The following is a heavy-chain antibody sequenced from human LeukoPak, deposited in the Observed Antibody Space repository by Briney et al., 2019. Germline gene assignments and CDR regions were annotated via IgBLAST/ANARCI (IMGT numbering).Heavy chain of an antibody. D-gene: IGHD1-26*01. V-gene: IGHV3-53*01. CDR3: AREVGTPQAFDI. CDR1: GFSVNGNY. CDR2: INIHDDA. Sequence: GGSLRLSCAASGFSVNGNYLTWVRQAPGRGLEWVSFINIHDDAFYADSVKGRFTVSRDNSKNILYLQMNSLRAEDTAIYYCAREVGTPQAFDIWGQGTMVTVSS. J-gene: IGHJ3*02.